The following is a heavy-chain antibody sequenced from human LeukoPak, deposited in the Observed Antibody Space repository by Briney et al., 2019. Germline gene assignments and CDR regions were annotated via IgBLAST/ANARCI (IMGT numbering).Heavy chain of an antibody. D-gene: IGHD2-2*01. CDR1: GFTFKDYG. V-gene: IGHV3-23*01. CDR2: ISGSGGST. CDR3: AKCEVVPAAMLWTPDY. J-gene: IGHJ4*02. Sequence: GGSLRLSCTVSGFTFKDYGMNWVRQTPGKGLEWVSSISGSGGSTYYADSVKGRFTISRDNSKNTLYLQMNSLRAEDTAVYYCAKCEVVPAAMLWTPDYWGQGTLVTVSS.